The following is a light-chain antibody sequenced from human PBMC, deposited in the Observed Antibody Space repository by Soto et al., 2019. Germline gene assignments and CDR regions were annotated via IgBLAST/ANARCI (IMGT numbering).Light chain of an antibody. V-gene: IGKV1-5*01. Sequence: DIQMTQSPYTLSASVGGRVTITCRASQNINRWLAWYQQKPGEAPKLLITDASSLKSGVPSRFSGSGSETEFTLSISSLQPDEFATYYCHQYNTYRTFGQGTKVDIK. J-gene: IGKJ1*01. CDR1: QNINRW. CDR3: HQYNTYRT. CDR2: DAS.